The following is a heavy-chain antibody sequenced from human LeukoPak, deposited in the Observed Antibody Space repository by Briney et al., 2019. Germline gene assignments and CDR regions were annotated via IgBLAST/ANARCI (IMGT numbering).Heavy chain of an antibody. D-gene: IGHD3-10*01. CDR1: GGSISSYY. V-gene: IGHV4-59*12. Sequence: SETLSLTCTVSGGSISSYYWSWLRQPPGKGLEGIGYIYYSGSTNYNPSLKSRVTISVDTSKNQFSLKLSSVTAADTAVYYCARVDYYGSGSYFLSRSKYDYWGQGTLVTVSP. J-gene: IGHJ4*02. CDR2: IYYSGST. CDR3: ARVDYYGSGSYFLSRSKYDY.